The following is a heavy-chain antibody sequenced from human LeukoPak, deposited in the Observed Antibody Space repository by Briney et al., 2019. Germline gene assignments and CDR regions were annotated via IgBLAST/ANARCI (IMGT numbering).Heavy chain of an antibody. V-gene: IGHV5-51*01. Sequence: GESLKISCQGSGYSLTSYWIGWVRQMPGKGLEWMGIIYPDDSDTRYSPSFQGQVTISADKSISTAYLQWSSLKASDTAMYYCAIFKHHLRPDYWGQGTLVTVSS. J-gene: IGHJ4*02. D-gene: IGHD3-3*01. CDR1: GYSLTSYW. CDR3: AIFKHHLRPDY. CDR2: IYPDDSDT.